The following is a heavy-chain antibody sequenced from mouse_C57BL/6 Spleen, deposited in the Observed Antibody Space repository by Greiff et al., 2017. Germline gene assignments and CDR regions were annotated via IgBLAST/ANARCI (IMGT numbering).Heavy chain of an antibody. Sequence: EVKLQESGPGLVKPSQSLSLTCSVTGYSITSGYYWNWIRQFPGNKQEWMGYISYDSSNNYTPSLQNRISITCDTSKNQFFLKLNSVTTEDTATYYCARERGWDLGYWGQGTTLTVSS. D-gene: IGHD4-1*01. J-gene: IGHJ2*01. CDR2: ISYDSSN. CDR3: ARERGWDLGY. V-gene: IGHV3-6*01. CDR1: GYSITSGYY.